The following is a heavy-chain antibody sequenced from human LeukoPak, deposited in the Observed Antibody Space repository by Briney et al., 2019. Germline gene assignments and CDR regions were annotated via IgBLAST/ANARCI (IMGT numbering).Heavy chain of an antibody. CDR2: IYYSGST. J-gene: IGHJ4*02. D-gene: IGHD2-21*02. CDR3: ARFAYCGGHCWYYFDY. V-gene: IGHV4-39*07. CDR1: GGSISSSSYY. Sequence: SETLSLTCTVSGGSISSSSYYWGWIRQPPGKGLEWIGSIYYSGSTYYNPSLKSRVTISVDTSKNQFSLKLSSVTAADTAVYYCARFAYCGGHCWYYFDYWGQGSLVTVSS.